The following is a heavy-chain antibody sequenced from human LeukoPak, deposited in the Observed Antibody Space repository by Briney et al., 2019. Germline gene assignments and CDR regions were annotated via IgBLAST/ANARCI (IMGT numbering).Heavy chain of an antibody. CDR1: GYTFTGYY. J-gene: IGHJ5*02. D-gene: IGHD3-10*01. V-gene: IGHV1-2*02. CDR2: INPNSGGA. CDR3: AIWFGELSSPNWFDP. Sequence: GDSVKVSCKASGYTFTGYYMHWVRQAPGQGLEWMGWINPNSGGANYAQKFQGRVTMTRDTSISTAYMELSRLRSDDTAVYYCAIWFGELSSPNWFDPWGQGTLVTVSS.